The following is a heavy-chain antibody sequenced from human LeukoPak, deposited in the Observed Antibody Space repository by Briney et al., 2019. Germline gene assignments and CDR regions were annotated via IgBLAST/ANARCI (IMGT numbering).Heavy chain of an antibody. V-gene: IGHV3-30*04. CDR1: LFTLCSYA. Sequence: GGSLRLSCAASLFTLCSYAMNWARQAPGKGLEWVAVISYDGSNKYYADSVKGRSTISRDNSKYTLYLQMNSLRAEDTAGYYFARESQAYYYGSRSPNYWGQGTLVTVSS. CDR2: ISYDGSNK. J-gene: IGHJ4*02. CDR3: ARESQAYYYGSRSPNY. D-gene: IGHD3-10*01.